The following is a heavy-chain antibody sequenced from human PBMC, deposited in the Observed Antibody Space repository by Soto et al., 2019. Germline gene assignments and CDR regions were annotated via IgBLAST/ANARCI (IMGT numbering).Heavy chain of an antibody. CDR3: ARIDPVTINYYYGMDV. CDR2: INPNSGGT. Sequence: ASVKVSCKASGYTFTAYYIHWVRQAPGQGLEWMGWINPNSGGTNYAQKFQDRVTMTRDTSIGTAYMELSRLRSDDTAVYYCARIDPVTINYYYGMDVWGQGTTVTVSS. D-gene: IGHD3-3*01. CDR1: GYTFTAYY. V-gene: IGHV1-2*02. J-gene: IGHJ6*02.